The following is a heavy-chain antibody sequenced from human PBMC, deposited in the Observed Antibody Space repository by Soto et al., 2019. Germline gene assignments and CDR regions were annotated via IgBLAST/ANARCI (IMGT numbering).Heavy chain of an antibody. CDR3: ARGGDIVVVQDWFDP. D-gene: IGHD2-2*01. V-gene: IGHV1-18*01. CDR1: GYTFTSYG. J-gene: IGHJ5*02. CDR2: ISAYNGNT. Sequence: GASVKVSCKASGYTFTSYGISWVRQAPGQGLEWMGWISAYNGNTNYAQKLQGRVTMTTDTSTSTAYMELSSLRSEDTAVYYCARGGDIVVVQDWFDPWGQGTLVTVSS.